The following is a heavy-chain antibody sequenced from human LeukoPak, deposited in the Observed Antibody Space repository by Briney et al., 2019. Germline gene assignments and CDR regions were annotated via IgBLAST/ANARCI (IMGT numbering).Heavy chain of an antibody. CDR1: GGSISSCNW. CDR3: ARGPTYQPIDS. V-gene: IGHV4-4*02. CDR2: IHHSGST. D-gene: IGHD2-2*01. J-gene: IGHJ4*02. Sequence: SETLSLTCAVSGGSISSCNWWSWVRQPPGKGLEWIGEIHHSGSTSYNPSLKSRVTISVDKSRNQFSLKLSSVTAADTAVYYCARGPTYQPIDSWGQGTLVTVSS.